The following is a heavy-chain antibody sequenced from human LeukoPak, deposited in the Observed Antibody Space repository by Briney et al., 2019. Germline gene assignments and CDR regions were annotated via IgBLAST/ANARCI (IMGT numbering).Heavy chain of an antibody. Sequence: GGSLRLSCAASGFTFSNYAMGWVRQAPGKGLEWVANIKQDGSEKYYVDSVKGRFTISRDNAKNSLYLQMNSLRAEDTAVYYCARRRYSGSSQHFDYWGQGTLVTVSS. CDR2: IKQDGSEK. CDR3: ARRRYSGSSQHFDY. D-gene: IGHD1-26*01. CDR1: GFTFSNYA. V-gene: IGHV3-7*01. J-gene: IGHJ4*02.